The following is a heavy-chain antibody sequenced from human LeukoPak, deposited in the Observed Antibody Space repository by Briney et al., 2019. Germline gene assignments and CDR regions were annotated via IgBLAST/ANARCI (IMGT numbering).Heavy chain of an antibody. CDR2: INSDGSST. CDR3: ARDGDNWNYLPYYYGMDV. D-gene: IGHD1-7*01. CDR1: GFTFSSYW. V-gene: IGHV3-74*01. J-gene: IGHJ6*02. Sequence: GGSLRLSCAASGFTFSSYWMHWVRQAPGKGLVWVSRINSDGSSTSYADSVKGRFTISRDNAKNTLYLQMNSLRAEDTAVYYCARDGDNWNYLPYYYGMDVWVQGTTVTVSS.